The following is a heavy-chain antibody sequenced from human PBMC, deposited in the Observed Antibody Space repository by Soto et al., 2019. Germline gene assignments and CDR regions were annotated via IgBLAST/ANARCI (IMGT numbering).Heavy chain of an antibody. D-gene: IGHD1-1*01. CDR1: GGSIRSYY. CDR3: ARRPGIKPSSNIGAWFDP. CDR2: IYYSGST. Sequence: SETLSLTCTVSGGSIRSYYWSWIRQPPGKGLEYIGCIYYSGSTYYNPSLKSRVTISVDTSKNQFSLNVSSVTAADTAVYYCARRPGIKPSSNIGAWFDPWGQGTLVTVSS. J-gene: IGHJ5*02. V-gene: IGHV4-59*08.